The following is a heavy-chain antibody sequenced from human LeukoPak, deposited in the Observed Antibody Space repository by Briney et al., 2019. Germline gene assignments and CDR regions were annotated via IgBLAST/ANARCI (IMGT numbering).Heavy chain of an antibody. Sequence: GASVKVSCKASGGTFSSYAISWVRQAPGQGLEWMGRIIPILGIANYAQKFQGRVTITTDESTSTAYMELSSLRSEDTAVYYCAREISIAAAGRISWFDPWGQGTLVTVSS. CDR2: IIPILGIA. CDR3: AREISIAAAGRISWFDP. J-gene: IGHJ5*02. D-gene: IGHD6-13*01. CDR1: GGTFSSYA. V-gene: IGHV1-69*04.